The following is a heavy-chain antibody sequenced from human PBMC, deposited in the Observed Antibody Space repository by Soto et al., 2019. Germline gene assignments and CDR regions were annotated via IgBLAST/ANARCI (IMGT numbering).Heavy chain of an antibody. D-gene: IGHD3-10*01. CDR1: GFTFSSYG. V-gene: IGHV3-30*18. Sequence: QVQLVESGGSVVQPGRSLRLSCAASGFTFSSYGMHWVRQAPGKGLEWVTGILYDGSDKYYADSVKGRFTISRENSKNTLYLQMNSLRTADSAVYYWAKAGGGFGDFVHHWGQGTPVTVSS. J-gene: IGHJ4*02. CDR2: ILYDGSDK. CDR3: AKAGGGFGDFVHH.